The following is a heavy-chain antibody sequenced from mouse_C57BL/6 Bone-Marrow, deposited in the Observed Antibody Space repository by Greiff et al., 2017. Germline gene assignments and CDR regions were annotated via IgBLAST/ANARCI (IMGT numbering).Heavy chain of an antibody. D-gene: IGHD1-1*01. V-gene: IGHV5-12*01. CDR2: ISNGGGST. J-gene: IGHJ3*01. CDR3: ARSICYYCPAGFAY. CDR1: GFTFSDYY. Sequence: EVHLVESGGGLVQPGGSLKLSCAASGFTFSDYYMYWVRQTPEKRLEWVAYISNGGGSTYYPDTVKGRFTLSRDNDKNTLYLHLSRLTSEDSAMYYCARSICYYCPAGFAYWGQGTMVTVSA.